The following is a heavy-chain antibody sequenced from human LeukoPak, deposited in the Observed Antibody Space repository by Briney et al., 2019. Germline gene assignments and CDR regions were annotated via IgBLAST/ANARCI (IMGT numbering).Heavy chain of an antibody. CDR3: ASLYYYDSSGYPNWFDP. CDR2: IIPIFGTA. CDR1: GGTFSSYA. V-gene: IGHV1-69*13. J-gene: IGHJ5*02. D-gene: IGHD3-22*01. Sequence: ASVKVSCKASGGTFSSYAISWVRQAPGQGLEWMGGIIPIFGTANYAQKFQGRVTITADESTSTAYMELSSLRSEDTAVYYCASLYYYDSSGYPNWFDPWGQGTLVTVSS.